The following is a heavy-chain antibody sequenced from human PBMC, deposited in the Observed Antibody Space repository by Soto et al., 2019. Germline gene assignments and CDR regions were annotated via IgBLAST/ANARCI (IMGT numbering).Heavy chain of an antibody. V-gene: IGHV1-18*04. CDR2: ISAYNGNT. CDR3: ARDHRVAGPSPSDVAFDI. D-gene: IGHD6-19*01. Sequence: ASVKVSCKASGYTFTSYGISWVRQAPGQGREWMGWISAYNGNTNYAQKLQGRVTMTTDTSTSTAYMELRSLRSDDTAVYYCARDHRVAGPSPSDVAFDIWGPGTMVTVS. CDR1: GYTFTSYG. J-gene: IGHJ3*02.